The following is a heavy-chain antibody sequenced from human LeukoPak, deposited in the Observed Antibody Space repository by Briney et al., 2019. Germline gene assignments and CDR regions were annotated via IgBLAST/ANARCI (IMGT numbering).Heavy chain of an antibody. Sequence: GGSLRLSCAASGFTFSSYGMHWVRQAPGKGLEWVAVISYDGSNKYYADSVKGRFTISRDNSKNTLYLQMNSLRAEDTAVYYCAITLYGSGSYYLLYYYYYGMDVWGQGTTVTVSS. V-gene: IGHV3-30*03. D-gene: IGHD3-10*01. CDR3: AITLYGSGSYYLLYYYYYGMDV. J-gene: IGHJ6*02. CDR1: GFTFSSYG. CDR2: ISYDGSNK.